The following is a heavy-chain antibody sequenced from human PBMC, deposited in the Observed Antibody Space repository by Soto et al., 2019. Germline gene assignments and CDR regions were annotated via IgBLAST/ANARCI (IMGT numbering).Heavy chain of an antibody. V-gene: IGHV3-15*07. Sequence: GGSLRLSCAASGFTFSNAWMNWVRQAPGKGLEWVGRIKSKTDGGTTDYAAPVKGRFTISRDDSKNTLYLQMNSLKTEDTAVYYCTTDLLYYYDSSGTPGAFDIWGQGTMVTVSS. D-gene: IGHD3-22*01. J-gene: IGHJ3*02. CDR3: TTDLLYYYDSSGTPGAFDI. CDR1: GFTFSNAW. CDR2: IKSKTDGGTT.